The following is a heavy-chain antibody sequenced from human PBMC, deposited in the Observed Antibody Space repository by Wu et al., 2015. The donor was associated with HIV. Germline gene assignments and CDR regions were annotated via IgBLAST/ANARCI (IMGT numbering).Heavy chain of an antibody. CDR1: GGTFSSYA. CDR2: IIPIFGTA. CDR3: ARESGPYYDFWSGYLNWFDP. D-gene: IGHD3-3*01. V-gene: IGHV1-69*12. Sequence: QVQLVQSGAEVKKPGSSVKVSCKASGGTFSSYAISWVRQAPGQGLEWMGGIIPIFGTANYAQKFQGRVTITADESTSTAYMELSSLRSEDTAVYYCARESGPYYDFWSGYLNWFDPWGQGTLVTVSS. J-gene: IGHJ5*02.